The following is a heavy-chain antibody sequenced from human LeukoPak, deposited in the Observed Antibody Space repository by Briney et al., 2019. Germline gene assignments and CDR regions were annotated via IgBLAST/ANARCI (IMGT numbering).Heavy chain of an antibody. Sequence: SETLSLTCTVSGGSISSYYWSWIRQPPGKGLEWIGYIYYSGSTNYNPSLKSRVTISVDTSKNQFSLKLSSVTAADTAVYYCASDYYGSGSYSCNYWGQGTLATVSS. CDR2: IYYSGST. J-gene: IGHJ4*02. D-gene: IGHD3-10*01. CDR1: GGSISSYY. V-gene: IGHV4-59*01. CDR3: ASDYYGSGSYSCNY.